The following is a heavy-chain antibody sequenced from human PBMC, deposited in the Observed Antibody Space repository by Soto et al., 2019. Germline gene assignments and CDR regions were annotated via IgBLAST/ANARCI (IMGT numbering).Heavy chain of an antibody. Sequence: EVQLLESGGGLVQPGGSLRLSCAASGFTFSSYAMSWVRQAPGKGLEWVSAISGSGGSTYYADSVKGRFTISRDNSKKTLYLQMNGLRADDTAVYYCAKVFEPTSVGHSSSPGYWGQGTLVTVSS. CDR1: GFTFSSYA. CDR3: AKVFEPTSVGHSSSPGY. J-gene: IGHJ4*02. D-gene: IGHD6-13*01. CDR2: ISGSGGST. V-gene: IGHV3-23*01.